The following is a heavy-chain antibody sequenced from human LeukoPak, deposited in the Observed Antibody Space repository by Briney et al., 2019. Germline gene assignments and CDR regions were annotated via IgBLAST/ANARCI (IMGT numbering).Heavy chain of an antibody. D-gene: IGHD3-22*01. Sequence: GGSLRLSCAASGFSFSDFAMHWVRQAPGKGLEWVSYISSSSSTIYYADSVKGRFTISRDNAKNSLYLQMNSLRAEDTAVYYCARAEAYYHSIHWGQGTLVTVSS. CDR1: GFSFSDFA. CDR3: ARAEAYYHSIH. CDR2: ISSSSSTI. V-gene: IGHV3-48*01. J-gene: IGHJ4*02.